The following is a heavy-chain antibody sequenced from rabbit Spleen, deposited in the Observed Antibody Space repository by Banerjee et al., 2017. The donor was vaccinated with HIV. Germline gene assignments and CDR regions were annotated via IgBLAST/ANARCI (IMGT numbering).Heavy chain of an antibody. CDR3: ARDLPGVIGWNFSL. CDR2: INYFSGRP. J-gene: IGHJ4*01. D-gene: IGHD1-1*01. CDR1: GFSFSNKAV. V-gene: IGHV1S45*01. Sequence: QEQLVESGGGLVQPEASLKLSCTASGFSFSNKAVMCWVRQAPGKGLEWIACINYFSGRPVYATWVIGRFTISKASWTTVTLHMTGLTAADTATYFCARDLPGVIGWNFSLWGPGTLVTVS.